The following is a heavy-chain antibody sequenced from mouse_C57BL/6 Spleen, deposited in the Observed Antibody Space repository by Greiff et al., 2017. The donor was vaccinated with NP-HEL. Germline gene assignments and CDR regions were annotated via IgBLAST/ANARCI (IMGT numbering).Heavy chain of an antibody. CDR3: ARGGIYYGNYDAMDY. CDR1: GYTFTSYW. D-gene: IGHD2-1*01. V-gene: IGHV1-64*01. CDR2: IHPNSGST. J-gene: IGHJ4*01. Sequence: QVQLQQPGAELVKPGASVKLSCKASGYTFTSYWMHWVKQRPGQGLEWIGMIHPNSGSTNYNEKFKSKATLTVDKSSSTAYMQLSSLTSEDSAVYYGARGGIYYGNYDAMDYWGQGTSVTVSS.